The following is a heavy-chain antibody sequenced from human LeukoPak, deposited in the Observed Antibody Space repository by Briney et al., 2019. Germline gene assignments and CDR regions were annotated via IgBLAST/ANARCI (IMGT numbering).Heavy chain of an antibody. CDR1: GASIRSYY. CDR2: IYYTGSTNY. V-gene: IGHV4-59*08. CDR3: ARHGPRRDGYNYDY. J-gene: IGHJ4*02. Sequence: PSETLSLTCTVSGASIRSYYWSWIRQPPGKGLECIGYIYYTGSTNYNYNPSLKSRVTISVDMSKNQFSLKLSSVTAADTAVYYCARHGPRRDGYNYDYWGPGTLVTVSS. D-gene: IGHD5-24*01.